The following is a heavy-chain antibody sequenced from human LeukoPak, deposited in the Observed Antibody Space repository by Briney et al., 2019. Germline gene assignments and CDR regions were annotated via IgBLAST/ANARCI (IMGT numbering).Heavy chain of an antibody. V-gene: IGHV1-2*02. CDR1: GYTFTGYY. CDR3: ARSHVVFMIAGMDV. J-gene: IGHJ6*02. D-gene: IGHD2-21*01. CDR2: INPNSGGT. Sequence: GASVKVSCKASGYTFTGYYMHWVRQAPGQGLEWMGWINPNSGGTNYAQKFQGRVTMTRDTSISTAYMELSRLRSDDPTVYYCARSHVVFMIAGMDVWGQGTTVTVSS.